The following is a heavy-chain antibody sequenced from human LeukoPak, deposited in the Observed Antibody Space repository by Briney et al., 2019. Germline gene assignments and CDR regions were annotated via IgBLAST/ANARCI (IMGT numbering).Heavy chain of an antibody. CDR3: AILASDEYYDILSGYYSPHFDY. CDR2: INPNSGGT. D-gene: IGHD3-9*01. J-gene: IGHJ4*02. CDR1: GYTFTGYD. V-gene: IGHV1-2*02. Sequence: GASVKVSCKASGYTFTGYDMHWVRQAPGQGLEWMGWINPNSGGTNYAQKFQGRVTMTRDTSISTAYMELSRLRSDDTAVYYCAILASDEYYDILSGYYSPHFDYWGQGTLVTVSS.